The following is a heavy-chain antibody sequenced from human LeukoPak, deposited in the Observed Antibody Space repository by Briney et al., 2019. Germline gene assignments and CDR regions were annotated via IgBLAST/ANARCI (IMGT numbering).Heavy chain of an antibody. CDR3: ARRLGRGTAPDF. CDR1: GYTFTCYD. V-gene: IGHV1-8*01. CDR2: MNPNSGNT. J-gene: IGHJ4*02. D-gene: IGHD5-18*01. Sequence: ASVKVSCKASGYTFTCYDINWVRQAPGQGLEWMGWMNPNSGNTGYAQKFQGRVSMTRNTSISTAYMELSNLRSEDTAVYYCARRLGRGTAPDFWGQGTLVTVSS.